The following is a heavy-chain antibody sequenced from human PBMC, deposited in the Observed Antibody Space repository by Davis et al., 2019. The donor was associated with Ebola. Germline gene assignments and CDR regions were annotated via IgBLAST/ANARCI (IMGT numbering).Heavy chain of an antibody. Sequence: GESLKISCAASGFTFSSYAMHWVRQAPGKGLEWVAVISYDGSNKYYADSVKGRFTISRDNSKNTLYLQMNSLRAEDTAVYYCARDHGGSYNYFDYWGQGTLVTVSS. D-gene: IGHD1-26*01. V-gene: IGHV3-30-3*01. CDR3: ARDHGGSYNYFDY. J-gene: IGHJ4*02. CDR1: GFTFSSYA. CDR2: ISYDGSNK.